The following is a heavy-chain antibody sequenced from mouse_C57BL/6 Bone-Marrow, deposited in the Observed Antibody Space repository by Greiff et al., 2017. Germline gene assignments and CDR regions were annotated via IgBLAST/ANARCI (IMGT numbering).Heavy chain of an antibody. CDR2: IYPGSGST. J-gene: IGHJ1*03. Sequence: VQLQQPGAELVKPGASVKMSCKASGYTFTSYWITWVKQRPGQGLEWIGDIYPGSGSTNYNEKFKSKATLTVDTSSSTAYMQLTSLTSEDSAVSYCARRRERRWYCDVWGTGTTVTVSS. CDR1: GYTFTSYW. CDR3: ARRRERRWYCDV. V-gene: IGHV1-55*01.